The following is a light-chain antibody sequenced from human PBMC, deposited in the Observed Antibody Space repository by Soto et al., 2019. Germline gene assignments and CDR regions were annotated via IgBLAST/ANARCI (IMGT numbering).Light chain of an antibody. CDR1: QTVGTN. CDR3: QQYNNGPPWT. Sequence: TELTQSPATLSISPGERATLSCRASQTVGTNLAWYQQKPGQAPRLLIYGASTRAFGLPARFTGSGSGTEFTLTITSLQSEDIAVYHCQQYNNGPPWTFGQGTRVEVK. V-gene: IGKV3-15*01. J-gene: IGKJ1*01. CDR2: GAS.